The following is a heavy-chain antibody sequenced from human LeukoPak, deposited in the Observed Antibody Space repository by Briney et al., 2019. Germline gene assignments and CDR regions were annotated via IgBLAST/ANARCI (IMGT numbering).Heavy chain of an antibody. V-gene: IGHV3-9*01. J-gene: IGHJ4*02. CDR1: GFTFSSYG. CDR3: AKGMGGWYPYSDFDY. D-gene: IGHD6-19*01. Sequence: AGGSLRLSCAASGFTFSSYGMHWVRQAPGKGLEWVSGISWNSGSIGYADSVKGRFTISRDNAKNSLYLQMNSLRAEDTALYYCAKGMGGWYPYSDFDYWGQGTLVTVSS. CDR2: ISWNSGSI.